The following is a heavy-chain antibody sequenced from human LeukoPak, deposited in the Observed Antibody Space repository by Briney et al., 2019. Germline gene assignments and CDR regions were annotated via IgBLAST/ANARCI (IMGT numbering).Heavy chain of an antibody. CDR1: GFTFSSYW. Sequence: GGSLRLSCAASGFTFSSYWMSWVRQAPGKGLEWVANIKQDGSEKYYVDSVKGRFTISRDNAKNSLYLQMNSLRAEDTAVYYCAKVALITMVGGYDCFAPGGQGPLVPVSS. CDR2: IKQDGSEK. CDR3: AKVALITMVGGYDCFAP. V-gene: IGHV3-7*03. J-gene: IGHJ5*02. D-gene: IGHD3-10*01.